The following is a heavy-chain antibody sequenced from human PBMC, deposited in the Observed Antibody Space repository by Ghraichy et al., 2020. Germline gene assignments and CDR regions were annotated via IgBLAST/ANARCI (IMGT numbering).Heavy chain of an antibody. CDR3: ARDSSNFYYSGMDV. D-gene: IGHD6-13*01. J-gene: IGHJ6*02. CDR1: GYSISSGYY. Sequence: SETLSLTCSVSGYSISSGYYWARIRQPPGKGLEWIGSIFNSGNTYFNPSLKSRVTISVDTSENQFSLKLSSVTAADTAMYFCARDSSNFYYSGMDVWGPGTTVTVSS. V-gene: IGHV4-38-2*02. CDR2: IFNSGNT.